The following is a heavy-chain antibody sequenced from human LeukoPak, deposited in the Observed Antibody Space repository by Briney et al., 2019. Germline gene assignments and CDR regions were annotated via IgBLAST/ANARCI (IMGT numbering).Heavy chain of an antibody. CDR3: ARIRDGYNRDAFDI. Sequence: GGSLRLSCAASGFTFSSYWMSWVRQAPGKGLEGVANIKQDGSEKYYVDSVKGRFTISRDNAKNSLYLQMNSLRAEDTAVYYCARIRDGYNRDAFDIWGQGTMVTVSS. CDR2: IKQDGSEK. CDR1: GFTFSSYW. V-gene: IGHV3-7*01. J-gene: IGHJ3*02. D-gene: IGHD5-24*01.